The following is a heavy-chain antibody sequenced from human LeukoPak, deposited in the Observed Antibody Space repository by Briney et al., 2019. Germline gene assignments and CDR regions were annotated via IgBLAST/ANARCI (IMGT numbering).Heavy chain of an antibody. J-gene: IGHJ4*02. Sequence: GGSLRLSCAASGFTFSSYSMNWVRQAPGKGLEWVSSISISSSYIYYAHSVKGRFTISRDHAKNSLCLQMKSPRATGPSVYYCARVVAAAVDYWGQGTLVTVSS. CDR2: ISISSSYI. CDR3: ARVVAAAVDY. V-gene: IGHV3-21*01. D-gene: IGHD2-15*01. CDR1: GFTFSSYS.